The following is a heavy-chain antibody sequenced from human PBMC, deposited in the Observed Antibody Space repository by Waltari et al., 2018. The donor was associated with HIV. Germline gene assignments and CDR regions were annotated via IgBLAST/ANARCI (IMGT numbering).Heavy chain of an antibody. CDR3: ARDQDYMGRLSYFDL. Sequence: QVQLVESGGGVVQPGRSLRLSCAASGFIMSTYGMHWVRQAPGKGLEWVALIGFDGRNEYYSDSVKGRLIISRDNSKSTLYLQMNSLRVEDTAVYFCARDQDYMGRLSYFDLWGRGTLVTVSS. D-gene: IGHD4-4*01. V-gene: IGHV3-33*01. CDR1: GFIMSTYG. J-gene: IGHJ2*01. CDR2: IGFDGRNE.